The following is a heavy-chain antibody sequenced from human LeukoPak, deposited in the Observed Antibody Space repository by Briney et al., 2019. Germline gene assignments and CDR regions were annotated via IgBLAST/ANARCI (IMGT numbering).Heavy chain of an antibody. CDR3: ARGLPGYCSGDSCYCYFDS. CDR2: ISAYNGNT. D-gene: IGHD2-15*01. V-gene: IGHV1-18*01. Sequence: APVKVSCKASGYTFTSYGFSWVRQAPGQGLEWMGWISAYNGNTNYAQKLQGRVTMTTDTSTSTAYTELRSLRSDDTAVYYCARGLPGYCSGDSCYCYFDSWGQGTLVTVSS. CDR1: GYTFTSYG. J-gene: IGHJ4*02.